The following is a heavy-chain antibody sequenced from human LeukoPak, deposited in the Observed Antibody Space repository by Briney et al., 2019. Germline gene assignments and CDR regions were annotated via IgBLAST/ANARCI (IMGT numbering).Heavy chain of an antibody. D-gene: IGHD5-24*01. V-gene: IGHV1-69*06. CDR1: GGTFSNYA. CDR3: ARGLQETLGWLKAFSAFDI. Sequence: AASVTVSCKASGGTFSNYAISWVRQAPGQGLEWMGGIIPIFGTANYAQKFQGRVTITADKSTSTAYMELRSLRSDDTAVYYCARGLQETLGWLKAFSAFDIWGQGTRVTVSS. CDR2: IIPIFGTA. J-gene: IGHJ3*02.